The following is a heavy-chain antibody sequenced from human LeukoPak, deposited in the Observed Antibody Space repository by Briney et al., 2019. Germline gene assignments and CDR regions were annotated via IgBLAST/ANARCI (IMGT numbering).Heavy chain of an antibody. D-gene: IGHD3-22*01. CDR1: GGSISSGGYY. Sequence: PSQTLSLTCTVSGGSISSGGYYWSWIRQHPGKGLEWIGYIYYSGSTNYNPSLKSRVTISVDTPKNQFSLKLSSVTAADTAVYYCARSNYYDSSGFGYWGQGTLVTVSS. V-gene: IGHV4-61*08. J-gene: IGHJ4*02. CDR3: ARSNYYDSSGFGY. CDR2: IYYSGST.